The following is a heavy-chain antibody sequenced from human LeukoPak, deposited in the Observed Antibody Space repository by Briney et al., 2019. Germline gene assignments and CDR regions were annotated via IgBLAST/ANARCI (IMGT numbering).Heavy chain of an antibody. Sequence: PGGSLRLSCAASGFTFSSYAMSWVRQAPGKGLEWVSAISGSGGSTYYADSVKGRFTISRDNSKSTLYLQMNSLRAEDTAVYYCAKVGVRGVILGWFDPWGQGTLVTVSS. V-gene: IGHV3-23*01. D-gene: IGHD3-10*01. CDR1: GFTFSSYA. J-gene: IGHJ5*02. CDR3: AKVGVRGVILGWFDP. CDR2: ISGSGGST.